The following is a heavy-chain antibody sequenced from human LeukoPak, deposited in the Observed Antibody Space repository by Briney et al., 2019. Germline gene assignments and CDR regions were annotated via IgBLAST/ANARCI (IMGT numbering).Heavy chain of an antibody. V-gene: IGHV3-66*02. Sequence: GGSLRLSCAASGFTVSSNYMSWVRQAPGKGLEWVSVIYSGGSTYYADSVKGRFTISRDNSKNTLYLQMNSLRAEDTAVYYCAREDHYYYYYMDVWGKGTTVTVSS. J-gene: IGHJ6*03. CDR1: GFTVSSNY. CDR3: AREDHYYYYYMDV. CDR2: IYSGGST.